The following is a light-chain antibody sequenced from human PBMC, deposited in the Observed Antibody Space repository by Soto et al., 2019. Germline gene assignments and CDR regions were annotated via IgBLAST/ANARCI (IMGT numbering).Light chain of an antibody. V-gene: IGLV2-8*01. Sequence: QSALTQPPSASGSPGPSVAISGAGTSSDVGAYNSVSWYQQHPGKAPKLIIYQVNKRPSGVPDRFSGYKSVNTASLTVAGLQAEDEAEYYCSSFAGGNTVDVFGTGTKVTVL. CDR2: QVN. J-gene: IGLJ1*01. CDR3: SSFAGGNTVDV. CDR1: SSDVGAYNS.